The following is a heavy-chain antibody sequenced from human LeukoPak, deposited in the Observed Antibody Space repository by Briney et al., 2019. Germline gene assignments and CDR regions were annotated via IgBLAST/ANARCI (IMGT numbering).Heavy chain of an antibody. D-gene: IGHD6-19*01. J-gene: IGHJ4*02. CDR1: GGSFSGYY. CDR3: ARLSSGWYYFDY. V-gene: IGHV4-59*08. CDR2: IYDSGST. Sequence: SETLSLTCAVYGGSFSGYYWSWIRQPPGKGLEWIGYIYDSGSTNYNPSLKSRVTISVDTSKNQFSLKLSSVTAADTAVYYCARLSSGWYYFDYWGQGTLVTVSS.